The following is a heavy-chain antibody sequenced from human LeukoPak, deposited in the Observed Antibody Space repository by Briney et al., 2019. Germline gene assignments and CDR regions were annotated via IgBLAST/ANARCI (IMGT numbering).Heavy chain of an antibody. V-gene: IGHV3-11*01. Sequence: GGSLRLSCAASGFTFSDYYMSWIRQAPGQGLEWVSYISSSGSTIYYADSVKGRFTISRDNAKNSLYLQMNSLRAEDTAVYCCARDGDYNSYASWFDPWGQGTLVTVSS. CDR2: ISSSGSTI. CDR3: ARDGDYNSYASWFDP. J-gene: IGHJ5*02. CDR1: GFTFSDYY. D-gene: IGHD4-11*01.